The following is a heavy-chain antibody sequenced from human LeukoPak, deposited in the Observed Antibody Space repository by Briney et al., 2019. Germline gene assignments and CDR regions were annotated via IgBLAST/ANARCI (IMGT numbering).Heavy chain of an antibody. Sequence: KAGGSLRLSCAASGFSFSSFSMNWVRQAPGKGLEWVSYISGGSSFTYYVDSVKGRFTISRDNAKNSLYLQMNSLRAEDTAVYYCARSPSSSSWFPDAFDIWGQGTMVTVSS. CDR1: GFSFSSFS. D-gene: IGHD6-13*01. J-gene: IGHJ3*02. CDR3: ARSPSSSSWFPDAFDI. V-gene: IGHV3-21*01. CDR2: ISGGSSFT.